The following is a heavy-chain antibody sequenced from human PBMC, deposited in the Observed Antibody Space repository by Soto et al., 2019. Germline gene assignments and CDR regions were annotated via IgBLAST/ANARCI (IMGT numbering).Heavy chain of an antibody. Sequence: GGTLRLSCAASRFTFSNYAMSWVRQAPRKGLEWVSPISDSIGENIDRTYYPDSVKGRVTISRDNTNNTLFLQMNSLRAEETAVYYCTTHARYSCADWAQGTLVTGS. J-gene: IGHJ4*02. CDR1: RFTFSNYA. CDR3: TTHARYSCAD. CDR2: ISDSIGENIDRT. V-gene: IGHV3-23*01. D-gene: IGHD2-15*01.